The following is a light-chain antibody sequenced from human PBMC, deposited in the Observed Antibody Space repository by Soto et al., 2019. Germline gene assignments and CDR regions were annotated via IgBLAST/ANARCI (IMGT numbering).Light chain of an antibody. J-gene: IGLJ2*01. CDR1: SSDVGSYNL. Sequence: QSALTQPASVSGSPGQSITISCTGPSSDVGSYNLVSWYQQYPGKAPKLIIFEVFKRPSGVSHRFSGSKSGNTASLTISGLHAEDEANYYCCSYAGRATYVFGGGTKVTVL. V-gene: IGLV2-23*02. CDR3: CSYAGRATYV. CDR2: EVF.